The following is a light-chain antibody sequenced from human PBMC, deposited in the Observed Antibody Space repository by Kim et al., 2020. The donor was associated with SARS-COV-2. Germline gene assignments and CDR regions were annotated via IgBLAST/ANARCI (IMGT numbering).Light chain of an antibody. CDR3: NSRDSSGNHLRV. CDR2: GKN. J-gene: IGLJ1*01. CDR1: SLRSYY. V-gene: IGLV3-19*01. Sequence: LGQTVRITCQGDSLRSYYASWYQQKPGQAPVLVIYGKNNRPSGIPDRFSGSRSGNTASLTITGAQAEDEADYYCNSRDSSGNHLRVFGTGTKVTVL.